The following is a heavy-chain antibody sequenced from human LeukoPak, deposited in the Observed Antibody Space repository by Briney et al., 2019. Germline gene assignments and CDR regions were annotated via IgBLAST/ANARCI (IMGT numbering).Heavy chain of an antibody. J-gene: IGHJ4*02. CDR2: VSWNGAYT. Sequence: GGSLRLSCAASGFPFDDYGMSWVRLARWKGLEWVSGVSWNGAYTEYADSVRGRFTISRDNAKKSLYLQMNSLRVDDTALYYCARRKGPYGSGTYYDSWGQGTLVSVSS. CDR1: GFPFDDYG. V-gene: IGHV3-20*04. CDR3: ARRKGPYGSGTYYDS. D-gene: IGHD3-10*01.